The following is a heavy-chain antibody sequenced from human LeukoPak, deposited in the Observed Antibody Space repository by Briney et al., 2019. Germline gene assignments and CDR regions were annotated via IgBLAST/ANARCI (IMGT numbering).Heavy chain of an antibody. CDR3: ARGGGDHAFDI. V-gene: IGHV3-48*04. CDR2: ISSSSSTI. CDR1: GFTFSSYS. Sequence: GGSLRLSCAASGFTFSSYSMNWVRQAPGKGLEWVSYISSSSSTIYYADSVKGRFTISRDNAKNSLYLKLSGLRADDTAVYYCARGGGDHAFDIWGQGTMVTVSS. J-gene: IGHJ3*02. D-gene: IGHD3-16*01.